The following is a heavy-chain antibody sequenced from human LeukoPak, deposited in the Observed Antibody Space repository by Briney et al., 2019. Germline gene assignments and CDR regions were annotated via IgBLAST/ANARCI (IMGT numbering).Heavy chain of an antibody. CDR1: GGSISSSSYY. J-gene: IGHJ4*02. CDR3: ARQMEWELGPSDY. D-gene: IGHD1-26*01. Sequence: SETLSLTCTVSGGSISSSSYYWGWIRQPPGKGLEWIGSIYYSGSTYYNPSLKSRVTISVDTSKNQFSLKLSSVTAADTAVYYCARQMEWELGPSDYWGQGTLVTVSS. CDR2: IYYSGST. V-gene: IGHV4-39*01.